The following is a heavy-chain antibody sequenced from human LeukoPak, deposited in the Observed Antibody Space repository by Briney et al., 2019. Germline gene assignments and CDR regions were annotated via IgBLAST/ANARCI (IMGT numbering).Heavy chain of an antibody. CDR1: GFTFSHYY. CDR2: ISGHGDES. D-gene: IGHD3-16*01. Sequence: GGSLRLSCAASGFTFSHYYMSWVRQAPGKGLEWVSTISGHGDESFYADSVKGRFTISRDNSKNTVYLQVNSLRADDSAVYYCVWSSTWDLRFYLDQWGQGTLVTVSS. J-gene: IGHJ4*02. V-gene: IGHV3-23*01. CDR3: VWSSTWDLRFYLDQ.